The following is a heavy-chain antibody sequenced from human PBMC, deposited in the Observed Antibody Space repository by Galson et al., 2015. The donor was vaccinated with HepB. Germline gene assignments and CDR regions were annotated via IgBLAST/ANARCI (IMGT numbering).Heavy chain of an antibody. V-gene: IGHV1-18*01. CDR2: ISTFNGNT. CDR1: GCTFINYG. CDR3: ARGYSSGLTTSYYYGMDV. J-gene: IGHJ6*02. D-gene: IGHD6-19*01. Sequence: SVKVSCKASGCTFINYGITWVRQAPGQGLEWLGWISTFNGNTNYTQKLQGRVTMTTDTSTSTAYMDLRSLRSDDTAVYYCARGYSSGLTTSYYYGMDVWGQGTTVTVSS.